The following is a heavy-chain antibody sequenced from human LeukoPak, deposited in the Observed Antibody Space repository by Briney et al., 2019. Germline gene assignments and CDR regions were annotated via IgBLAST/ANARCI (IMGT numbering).Heavy chain of an antibody. J-gene: IGHJ4*02. CDR1: GGSISSYY. V-gene: IGHV4-59*01. D-gene: IGHD3-10*01. CDR2: IYYSGST. Sequence: SETLSLTCTVSGGSISSYYWSWIRQPPGKGLEWIGYIYYSGSTNYNPSLKSRVTISVDTSKNQFSLKLSSVTAADTAVYYCARFMVRGVMGGDYFDYWGQGTLVTVSS. CDR3: ARFMVRGVMGGDYFDY.